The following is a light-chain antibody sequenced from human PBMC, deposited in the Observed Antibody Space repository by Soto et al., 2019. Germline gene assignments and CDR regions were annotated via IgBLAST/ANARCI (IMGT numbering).Light chain of an antibody. Sequence: DIVLAQSPGSLSVSPGEGATLSCSASQSVNSIYLAWYQQKPGQAPRLLIYGASSRATGIPDRFSGSGSGTDFTLTISRLEPEDFALYYCQQYGGSPRTFGQGTKVDIK. J-gene: IGKJ1*01. CDR2: GAS. CDR3: QQYGGSPRT. CDR1: QSVNSIY. V-gene: IGKV3-20*01.